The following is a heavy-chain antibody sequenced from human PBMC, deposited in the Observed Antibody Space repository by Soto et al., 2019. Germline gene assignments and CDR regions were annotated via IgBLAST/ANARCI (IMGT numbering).Heavy chain of an antibody. J-gene: IGHJ4*02. V-gene: IGHV3-7*03. CDR1: GFTFSSYW. Sequence: GGSLRLSCAASGFTFSSYWMSWVRQAPGKGLEWVANIKQDGSEKYYVDSVKGRFTISRDNAKNSLYLQMNSLRAEDTAVYYCARGKSGIVGATTFDYWGQGTLVTVSS. CDR2: IKQDGSEK. CDR3: ARGKSGIVGATTFDY. D-gene: IGHD1-26*01.